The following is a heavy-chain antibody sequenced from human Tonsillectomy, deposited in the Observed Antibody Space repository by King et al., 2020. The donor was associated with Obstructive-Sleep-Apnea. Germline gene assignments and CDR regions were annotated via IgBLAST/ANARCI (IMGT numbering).Heavy chain of an antibody. CDR1: GGSIRSSTYY. V-gene: IGHV4-39*07. CDR3: ARKNYGLFFDY. J-gene: IGHJ4*02. D-gene: IGHD3-3*01. Sequence: QLQESGPGLAKPSETLFLTCTVSGGSIRSSTYYITLNRQPPGKGLGWFGALYDSVSTYYNPSLKSRVTISVDTSKNQFSLKLSAVTAADTAVYFCARKNYGLFFDYWGLGTLVTVSS. CDR2: LYDSVST.